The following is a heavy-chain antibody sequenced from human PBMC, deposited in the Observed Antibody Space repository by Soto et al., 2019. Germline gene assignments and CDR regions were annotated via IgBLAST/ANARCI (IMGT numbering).Heavy chain of an antibody. D-gene: IGHD3-10*01. CDR3: ARAVATMPRGAPGY. J-gene: IGHJ4*02. CDR1: EFTFSSYS. Sequence: EVRLVESGGGLVKPGVSLRLSCAASEFTFSSYSMNCVRQAPGKGLEWVSIISSDSTSIYYTDSVKARFTISRDNAKNSLYLQMDILRVEDTAVDYCARAVATMPRGAPGYWFQGTMVTVSS. CDR2: ISSDSTSI. V-gene: IGHV3-21*01.